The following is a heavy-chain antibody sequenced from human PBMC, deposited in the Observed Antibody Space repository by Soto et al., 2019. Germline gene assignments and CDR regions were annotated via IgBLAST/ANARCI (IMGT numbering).Heavy chain of an antibody. CDR2: IIPIFGTA. Sequence: QVQLVQSGAEVKKPGSSVKVSCKASGGTFSSYAISWVRQAPGQGLEWMGGIIPIFGTANYAQKFQGRVTITADKSTSTAYMELSSLRSEDTAVYYCARDRGIVVVPAVPPYYGMDVWGQGTTVTVSS. V-gene: IGHV1-69*06. CDR1: GGTFSSYA. D-gene: IGHD2-2*01. CDR3: ARDRGIVVVPAVPPYYGMDV. J-gene: IGHJ6*02.